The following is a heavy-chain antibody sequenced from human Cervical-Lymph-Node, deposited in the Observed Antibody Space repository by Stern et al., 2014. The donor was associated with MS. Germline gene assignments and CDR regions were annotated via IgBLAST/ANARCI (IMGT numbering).Heavy chain of an antibody. V-gene: IGHV3-33*01. CDR1: GFIFSYYA. J-gene: IGHJ5*01. CDR3: ARAPSDYNNYVLDS. CDR2: VSSDGNSK. D-gene: IGHD4-11*01. Sequence: MQLVESGGGVVQPGGSLRLSCSVSGFIFSYYAIHWVRQAPGKGLEWVALVSSDGNSKFYADSVKGRFTISRDNSKRTLSLQMNSLRVDDTAVYYCARAPSDYNNYVLDSWGQGAQVTVSS.